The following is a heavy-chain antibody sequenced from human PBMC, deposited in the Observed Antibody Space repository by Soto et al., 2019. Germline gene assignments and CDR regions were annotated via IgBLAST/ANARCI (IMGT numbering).Heavy chain of an antibody. D-gene: IGHD5-18*01. V-gene: IGHV3-30-3*01. CDR2: ISYDGSNK. CDR3: ARVDTAIVTDWMSYYFDY. J-gene: IGHJ4*02. Sequence: GGSLRVCSAAYGFTFSSYAMHWVRQAPGKGLEWVAVISYDGSNKYYADSVKGRFTISRDNSKNTLYLQMNSLRAEDTAVYYCARVDTAIVTDWMSYYFDYWGQGTLVTVSS. CDR1: GFTFSSYA.